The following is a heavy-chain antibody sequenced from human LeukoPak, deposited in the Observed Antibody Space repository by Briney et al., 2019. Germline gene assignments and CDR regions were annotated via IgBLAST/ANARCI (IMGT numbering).Heavy chain of an antibody. CDR1: GFTFSDYY. CDR3: ARDRTVSIAAAGTELQDYYYMDV. J-gene: IGHJ6*03. V-gene: IGHV3-20*04. Sequence: PGGSLRLSCAASGFTFSDYYMSWIRQAPGKGLEWVSGINWNGGSTGYADSVKGRFTISRDNAKNSLYLQMNSLRAEDTALYYCARDRTVSIAAAGTELQDYYYMDVWGKGTTVTVSS. D-gene: IGHD6-13*01. CDR2: INWNGGST.